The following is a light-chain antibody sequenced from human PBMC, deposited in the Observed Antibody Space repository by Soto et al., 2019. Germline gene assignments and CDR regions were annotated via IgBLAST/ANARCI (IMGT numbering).Light chain of an antibody. V-gene: IGLV2-8*01. CDR1: SSDVGGYNY. Sequence: YVLTQPPSASGSPGQSVAISCTGTSSDVGGYNYVSWYQQHPGKAPKLMIYEVNKRPSGVPDRFSGSKSGNTASLTVSGLQAEDEADYYCSSYAGSSKGFGTGTKVTVL. J-gene: IGLJ1*01. CDR2: EVN. CDR3: SSYAGSSKG.